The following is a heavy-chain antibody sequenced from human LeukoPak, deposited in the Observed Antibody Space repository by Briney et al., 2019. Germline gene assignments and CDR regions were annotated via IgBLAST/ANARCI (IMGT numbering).Heavy chain of an antibody. CDR1: GYTFTGYY. Sequence: ASVKVSCKASGYTFTGYYMHWVRQAPGQGLEWMGWINPNSGGTNYAQKFQGRVTMTGDTSISTAYMELSRLRSDDTAMYYCARRRGKNSSSYNWFDPWGQGTLVTVSS. J-gene: IGHJ5*02. CDR2: INPNSGGT. CDR3: ARRRGKNSSSYNWFDP. V-gene: IGHV1-2*02. D-gene: IGHD6-6*01.